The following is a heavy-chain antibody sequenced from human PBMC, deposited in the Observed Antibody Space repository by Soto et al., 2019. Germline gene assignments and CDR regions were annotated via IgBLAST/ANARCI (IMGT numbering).Heavy chain of an antibody. V-gene: IGHV3-48*03. CDR2: ISGTGSTI. J-gene: IGHJ6*02. CDR1: GFNFNEHE. D-gene: IGHD2-2*02. Sequence: GGSLRLSCAASGFNFNEHEMRWVRQPPGKGLEWVAHISGTGSTIYYADSVKGRFTISRDNAKNSLYLQMNSLRADDTAVYYCARGLLIGPMARYYTGRDAGARGTTV. CDR3: ARGLLIGPMARYYTGRDA.